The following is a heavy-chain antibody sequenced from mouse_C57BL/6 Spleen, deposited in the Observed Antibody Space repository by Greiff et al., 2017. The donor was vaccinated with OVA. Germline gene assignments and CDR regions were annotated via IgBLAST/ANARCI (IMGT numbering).Heavy chain of an antibody. V-gene: IGHV5-9*01. D-gene: IGHD4-1*01. CDR1: GFTFSSYT. CDR2: ISGGGGNT. Sequence: EVKVVESGGGLVKPGGSLKLSCAASGFTFSSYTMSWVRQTPEKRLEWVATISGGGGNTYYPDSVKGRFTISRDNAKNTLYLQMSSLRSEDTALYYCASNWEGWFAYWGQGTLVTVSA. CDR3: ASNWEGWFAY. J-gene: IGHJ3*01.